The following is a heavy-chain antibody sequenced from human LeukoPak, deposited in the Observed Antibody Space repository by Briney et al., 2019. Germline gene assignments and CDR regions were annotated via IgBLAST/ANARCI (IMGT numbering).Heavy chain of an antibody. CDR3: ARVCCYSFDRFGWVDP. D-gene: IGHD2-15*01. V-gene: IGHV3-9*03. CDR1: GLTFDDYA. J-gene: IGHJ5*02. Sequence: PGGSVRLSCAASGLTFDDYAMHWLRQAPGKGLEWVSGISWNSGSIGYADSVKGRFTISRDIAKNSLYLQMNSLRDEDMALYYCARVCCYSFDRFGWVDPWGQGTLVTVSS. CDR2: ISWNSGSI.